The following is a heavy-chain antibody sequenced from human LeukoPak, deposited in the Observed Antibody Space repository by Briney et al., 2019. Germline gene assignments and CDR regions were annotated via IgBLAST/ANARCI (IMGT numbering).Heavy chain of an antibody. D-gene: IGHD3-9*01. J-gene: IGHJ5*02. CDR3: ARDPGERYFDWLTEANWFDP. Sequence: GASVKVSCKASGYTFTGYYMHWVRQAPGQGLEWMGRINPNSGGTNYAQKFQGRVTMTRDTSISAAYMELSRLRSDDTAVYYCARDPGERYFDWLTEANWFDPWGQGTLVTVSS. CDR1: GYTFTGYY. V-gene: IGHV1-2*06. CDR2: INPNSGGT.